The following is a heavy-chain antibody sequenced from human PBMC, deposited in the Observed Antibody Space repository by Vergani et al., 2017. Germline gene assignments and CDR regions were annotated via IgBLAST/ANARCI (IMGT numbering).Heavy chain of an antibody. D-gene: IGHD2-2*02. CDR1: GYTFTSYY. CDR3: ARDSRYCSSTSCYIGRDWFDP. CDR2: INPSGGST. Sequence: QVQLVQSGAEVTKPGASVKVSCKASGYTFTSYYMHWVRQAPGQGLEWMGIINPSGGSTSYAQQFQGRVTMTRDTSTSTVYMELSSLRSEDTAVYYCARDSRYCSSTSCYIGRDWFDPWGQGTLVTVSS. J-gene: IGHJ5*02. V-gene: IGHV1-46*01.